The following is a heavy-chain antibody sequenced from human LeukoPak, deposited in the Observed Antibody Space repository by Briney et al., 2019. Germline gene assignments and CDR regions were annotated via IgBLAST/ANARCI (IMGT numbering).Heavy chain of an antibody. CDR1: GYLFSNYW. CDR2: IYPGDSDT. Sequence: GESLKISCKGSGYLFSNYWIAWVRQMPGKGLEWMGIIYPGDSDTRYSPSFQGQVTISADKSISTAYLQWSSLKASDTATYYCASHRDAFDIWGQGTMVTVSS. CDR3: ASHRDAFDI. V-gene: IGHV5-51*01. J-gene: IGHJ3*02.